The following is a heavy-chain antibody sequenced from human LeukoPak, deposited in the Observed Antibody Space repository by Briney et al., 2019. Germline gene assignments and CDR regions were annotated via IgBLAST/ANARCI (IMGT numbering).Heavy chain of an antibody. V-gene: IGHV3-74*01. CDR3: AREEYSGSYYY. CDR1: GFTFSSYW. J-gene: IGHJ4*02. D-gene: IGHD1-26*01. CDR2: INSDGSST. Sequence: GGSLRLSCAASGFTFSSYWMHWVRQAPGKGLVWDSRINSDGSSTSYADSVEGRFTISRDNAKNTLYLQMNSPRAEDTAVYYCAREEYSGSYYYWGQGTLVTVSS.